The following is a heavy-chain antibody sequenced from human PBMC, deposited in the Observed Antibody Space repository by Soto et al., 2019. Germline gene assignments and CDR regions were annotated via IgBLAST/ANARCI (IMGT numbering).Heavy chain of an antibody. D-gene: IGHD3-10*01. CDR2: IGASSGNT. V-gene: IGHV1-18*04. Sequence: QVQLVQSGAEVKKPGASLRVSCKASGYTFTSYGISWVRQAPGQGLEWMGWIGASSGNTNYAQNLQGRVTMTTDTSTSTAYMELRSLRSDDTAVYYCARHGSGENYFDYWGRGPLVTVSS. J-gene: IGHJ4*02. CDR3: ARHGSGENYFDY. CDR1: GYTFTSYG.